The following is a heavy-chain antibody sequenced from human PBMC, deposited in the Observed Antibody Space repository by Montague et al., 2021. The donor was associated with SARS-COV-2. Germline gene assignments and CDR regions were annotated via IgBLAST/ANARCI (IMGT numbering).Heavy chain of an antibody. CDR2: ARDSGTT. Sequence: SETLSLTCGVSGDSIMSYHWSWVRKPPGRGLEWIGDARDSGTTNYNPSLNNRITISIDASKAQFSLILTSVNAADTAVYYCARFFRVGTSSAFDHWGQGILVTVSS. CDR3: ARFFRVGTSSAFDH. V-gene: IGHV4-59*08. D-gene: IGHD3-10*01. J-gene: IGHJ5*02. CDR1: GDSIMSYH.